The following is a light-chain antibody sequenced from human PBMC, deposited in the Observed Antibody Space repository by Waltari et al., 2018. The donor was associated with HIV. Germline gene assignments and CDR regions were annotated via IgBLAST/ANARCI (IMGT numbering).Light chain of an antibody. V-gene: IGKV1-16*01. J-gene: IGKJ1*01. Sequence: DIQLSQSPPSLSGSVDGKVTITCQATQGNSHFFTCFQLNQGTAPMPLSYAASKLQSGAPSTFCGGGAETEVTLNISSLAPEDFATYCCQPYKTFLWTFGQATKVAIK. CDR2: AAS. CDR1: QGNSHF. CDR3: QPYKTFLWT.